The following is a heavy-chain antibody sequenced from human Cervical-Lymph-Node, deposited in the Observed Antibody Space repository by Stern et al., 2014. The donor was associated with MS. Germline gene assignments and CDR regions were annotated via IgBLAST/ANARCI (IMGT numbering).Heavy chain of an antibody. CDR1: SFSDYG. J-gene: IGHJ4*02. CDR3: ASHRGGGFYLDY. D-gene: IGHD3-16*01. Sequence: QMQLVQSGGGVVQPGRSLRLSCAASSFSDYGMHWVRQAPGTGLEGVALIWYDGSTEYYADSVKGRFAISRDSSKSTLYLQMNSLRVEDTAVYFCASHRGGGFYLDYWGQGTLVTVSS. V-gene: IGHV3-33*01. CDR2: IWYDGSTE.